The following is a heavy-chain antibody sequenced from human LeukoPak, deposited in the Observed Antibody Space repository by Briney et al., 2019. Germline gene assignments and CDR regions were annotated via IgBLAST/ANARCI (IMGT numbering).Heavy chain of an antibody. V-gene: IGHV4-34*01. J-gene: IGHJ4*02. CDR3: ARAASQAFDY. CDR2: IYYSGST. CDR1: GGSFSGYY. Sequence: SETLSLTCAVYGGSFSGYYWSWIRQPPGKGLEWIGSIYYSGSTYYNPSLKSRVTISVDTSKNQFSLKLSSVTAADTAVYYCARAASQAFDYWGQGTLVTVSS.